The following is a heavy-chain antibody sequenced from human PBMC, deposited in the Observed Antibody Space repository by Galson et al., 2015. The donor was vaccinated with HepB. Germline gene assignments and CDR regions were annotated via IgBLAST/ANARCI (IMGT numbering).Heavy chain of an antibody. CDR3: ARASYPYFPYSSGLGDFDY. J-gene: IGHJ4*02. Sequence: SVKVSCKASGYTFTGYYMHWVRQAPGQGLEWMGWINPNSGGTNYAQKFQGWVTMTRDTSISTAYMELSRLRSDDTAVYYCARASYPYFPYSSGLGDFDYWGQGTLVTVSS. V-gene: IGHV1-2*04. D-gene: IGHD6-19*01. CDR2: INPNSGGT. CDR1: GYTFTGYY.